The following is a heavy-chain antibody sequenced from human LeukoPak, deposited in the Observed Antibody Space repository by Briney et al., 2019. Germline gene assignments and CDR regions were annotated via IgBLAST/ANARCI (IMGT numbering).Heavy chain of an antibody. CDR3: ARAPYDSSGYSDY. D-gene: IGHD3-22*01. CDR2: IYYSGST. Sequence: SQTLSLTCTVSGGSISSGDYYWSWIRQPPGKGLEWIGYIYYSGSTNYNPSLKSRVTISVDTSKNQFSLKLSSVTAADTAVYYCARAPYDSSGYSDYWGQGTLVTVSS. CDR1: GGSISSGDYY. J-gene: IGHJ4*02. V-gene: IGHV4-61*08.